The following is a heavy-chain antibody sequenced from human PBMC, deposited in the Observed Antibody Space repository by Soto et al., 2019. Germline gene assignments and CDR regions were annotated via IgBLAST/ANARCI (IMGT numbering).Heavy chain of an antibody. J-gene: IGHJ4*02. Sequence: ASVKVSCKASGHTFTGHHMHWVRQAPGQGLEWMGYIDLDNDNRASAQKFQGRVTTTRDTSITTAYMELSGLRSDDTAVYYCGLEPTGTGGFDYWGQRTLVTVSS. CDR1: GHTFTGHH. V-gene: IGHV1-2*02. D-gene: IGHD7-27*01. CDR3: GLEPTGTGGFDY. CDR2: IDLDNDNR.